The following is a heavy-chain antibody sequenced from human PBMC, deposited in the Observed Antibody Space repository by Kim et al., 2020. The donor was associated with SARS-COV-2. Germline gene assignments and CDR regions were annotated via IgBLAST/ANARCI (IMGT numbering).Heavy chain of an antibody. D-gene: IGHD6-13*01. Sequence: GESLKISCKGSGYIFSNYWITWVRQMPGKGLEWMGRIDPTDSYTNYSPSFQGHVTISADKSISTAYLQWSSLKASDTAIYYCASRIVADDGFDYWGQGTLISVSS. V-gene: IGHV5-10-1*01. CDR3: ASRIVADDGFDY. J-gene: IGHJ4*02. CDR1: GYIFSNYW. CDR2: IDPTDSYT.